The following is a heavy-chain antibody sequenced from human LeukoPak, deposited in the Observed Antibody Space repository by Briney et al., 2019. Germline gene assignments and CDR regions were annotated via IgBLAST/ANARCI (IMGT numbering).Heavy chain of an antibody. CDR2: ISSSGSTI. J-gene: IGHJ6*03. CDR1: GFSFSDYH. CDR3: ARFPPDLTSYYYYYYYMDV. Sequence: GGSLRLSCAASGFSFSDYHMSWIRQAPGKGLEWVSYISSSGSTIYYADSVKGRFTISRDNAKNSLYLQMNSLRAEDTAVYYCARFPPDLTSYYYYYYYMDVWGKGTTVTISS. V-gene: IGHV3-11*01.